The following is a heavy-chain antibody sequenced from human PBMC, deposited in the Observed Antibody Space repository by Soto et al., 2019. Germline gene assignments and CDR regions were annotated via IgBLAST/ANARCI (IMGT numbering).Heavy chain of an antibody. Sequence: ASVKVSCKASGYTFTSYGISWVRQAPGQGLEWMGWISAYNGNTNYAQKLQGRVTMTTDTSTSTAYMELRSLRSDDTAVYYCARDPNIVVVPAAMTENWFDPWGQGTLVTVSS. CDR2: ISAYNGNT. CDR1: GYTFTSYG. D-gene: IGHD2-2*01. CDR3: ARDPNIVVVPAAMTENWFDP. J-gene: IGHJ5*02. V-gene: IGHV1-18*01.